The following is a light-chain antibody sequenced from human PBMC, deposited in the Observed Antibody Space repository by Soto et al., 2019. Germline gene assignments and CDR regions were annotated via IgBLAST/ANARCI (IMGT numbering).Light chain of an antibody. J-gene: IGKJ4*01. CDR2: DAS. Sequence: DIQMTQSPSSLAASVGDRVTITCQASQDISYYLNWYQLKPGKAPKLLIYDASNLETGVPSRFSGSGSGTDFTFTISRLQAEDSATYYCQQSDNLPLTFGGGTKVEI. V-gene: IGKV1-33*01. CDR3: QQSDNLPLT. CDR1: QDISYY.